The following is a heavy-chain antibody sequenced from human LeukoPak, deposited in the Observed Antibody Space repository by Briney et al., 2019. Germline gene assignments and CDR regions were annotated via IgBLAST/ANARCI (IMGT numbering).Heavy chain of an antibody. J-gene: IGHJ3*02. CDR1: GGSISSGGYY. CDR3: ARDHPVSMIVTGGAFDI. CDR2: IYYSGST. D-gene: IGHD3-22*01. V-gene: IGHV4-31*03. Sequence: PSETLSLTCTVSGGSISSGGYYWSWIRQHPGKGLEWIGYIYYSGSTYYNPSLKSRVTISVDTSKNQFSLKLSSVTAADTAVYYCARDHPVSMIVTGGAFDIWGQGTMVTASS.